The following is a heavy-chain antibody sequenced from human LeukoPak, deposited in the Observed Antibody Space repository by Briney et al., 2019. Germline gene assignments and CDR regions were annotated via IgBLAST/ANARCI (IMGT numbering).Heavy chain of an antibody. CDR1: GYSISSGYY. V-gene: IGHV4-38-2*02. D-gene: IGHD2-21*01. CDR2: IYHSGST. J-gene: IGHJ4*02. Sequence: SETLSLTCTVSGYSISSGYYWGWIRQPPGKGLEWIGSIYHSGSTYYNPSLKSRVTISVDTSKNQFSLKLSSVTAADTAVYYCASHIHPDYWGQGTPVTVSS. CDR3: ASHIHPDY.